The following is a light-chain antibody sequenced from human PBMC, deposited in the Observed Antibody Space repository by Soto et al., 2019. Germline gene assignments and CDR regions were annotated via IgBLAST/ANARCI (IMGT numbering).Light chain of an antibody. Sequence: EIVLTQSPGTLSLSPGERVTLSCRASQSVSSSYLAWYQQKVGQAPRLLIYGGSSRATGIPVRFSGSGSETDFTLTITRLEPEDFAMYYCQQYSSSRTFGQGTKVDI. V-gene: IGKV3-20*01. CDR1: QSVSSSY. CDR3: QQYSSSRT. J-gene: IGKJ1*01. CDR2: GGS.